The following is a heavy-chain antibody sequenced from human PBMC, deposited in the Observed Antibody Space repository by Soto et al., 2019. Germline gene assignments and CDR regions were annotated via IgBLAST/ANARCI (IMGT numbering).Heavy chain of an antibody. J-gene: IGHJ4*02. V-gene: IGHV1-18*01. Sequence: QVQLVQSGAEVKKPGASVKVSCKASGYTFTSYGISWVRQAPGQGLEWMGWISAYNGNTNYAQKLQGRVTMTTDTSTSTADMELRSLRSDDTAVDYCARDPTQYSSGWYVDYWGQGTLVTVSS. CDR2: ISAYNGNT. CDR1: GYTFTSYG. CDR3: ARDPTQYSSGWYVDY. D-gene: IGHD6-19*01.